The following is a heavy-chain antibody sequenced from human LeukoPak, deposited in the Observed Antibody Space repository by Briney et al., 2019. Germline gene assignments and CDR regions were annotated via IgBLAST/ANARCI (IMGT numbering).Heavy chain of an antibody. J-gene: IGHJ4*02. CDR1: GYTFTSYG. CDR2: ISAYNGNT. V-gene: IGHV1-18*01. D-gene: IGHD6-13*01. Sequence: ASVKVSCKASGYTFTSYGISWVRQAPGQGPEWMGWISAYNGNTNYAQKLQGRVTMTTDTSTSTAYMELTSLRSDDTAVYYCARDESSSSWLYYWGQGTLVTVSS. CDR3: ARDESSSSWLYY.